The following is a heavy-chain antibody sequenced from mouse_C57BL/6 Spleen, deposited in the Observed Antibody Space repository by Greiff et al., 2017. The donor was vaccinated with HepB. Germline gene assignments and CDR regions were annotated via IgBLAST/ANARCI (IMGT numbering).Heavy chain of an antibody. J-gene: IGHJ2*01. Sequence: QVQLKQSGPELVKPGASVKLSCKASGYTFTSYDINWVKQRPGQGLEWIGWIYPRDGSTKYNEKFKGKATLTVDTSSSTAYMELHSLTSEDSAVYFCARLGDYYYGSSFDYWGQGTTLTVSS. CDR2: IYPRDGST. D-gene: IGHD1-1*01. V-gene: IGHV1-85*01. CDR3: ARLGDYYYGSSFDY. CDR1: GYTFTSYD.